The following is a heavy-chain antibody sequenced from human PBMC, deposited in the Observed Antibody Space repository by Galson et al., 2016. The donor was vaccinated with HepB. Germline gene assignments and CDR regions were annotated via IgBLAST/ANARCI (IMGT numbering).Heavy chain of an antibody. D-gene: IGHD1-26*01. V-gene: IGHV3-21*01. CDR1: GFTFSSYS. CDR3: ARGDIVGAIFDY. J-gene: IGHJ4*02. Sequence: SLRLSCAASGFTFSSYSMNWVRQAPGKGLEWVSSISSSSSYIYYADSVKGRFTIDRDNAKNSLYLQMNSLRAEDTAVYYCARGDIVGAIFDYWGQGTLVTVSS. CDR2: ISSSSSYI.